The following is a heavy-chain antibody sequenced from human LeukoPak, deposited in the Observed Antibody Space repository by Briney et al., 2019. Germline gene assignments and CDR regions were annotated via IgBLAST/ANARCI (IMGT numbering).Heavy chain of an antibody. CDR2: INPNSGGT. V-gene: IGHV1-2*02. CDR3: ARDEVEQWLVRNGYYYYMDV. J-gene: IGHJ6*03. Sequence: GASVKVSCKASGYTFTGYYMHWVRQAPGQGLEWMGWINPNSGGTNYAQKFQGRVTMTRDTSISTAYMELSRLRSDDTAVYYCARDEVEQWLVRNGYYYYMDVWGKGTTVTVSS. CDR1: GYTFTGYY. D-gene: IGHD6-19*01.